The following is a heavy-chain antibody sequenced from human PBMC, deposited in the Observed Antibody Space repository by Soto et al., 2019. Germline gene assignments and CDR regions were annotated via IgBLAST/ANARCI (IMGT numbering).Heavy chain of an antibody. D-gene: IGHD6-13*01. Sequence: QVQLVQSGAEVKKPGASVKVSCKASGYTFTNYDINWVRQATGQGPEWMGWINPNTGKTGYAQKFQGRVTMTRNTSTCKVHREPTRTTSEDTAVFFCAINGSSWSPLSGYDYGLDVWGQGTMVTVSS. J-gene: IGHJ6*02. CDR2: INPNTGKT. CDR1: GYTFTNYD. V-gene: IGHV1-8*01. CDR3: AINGSSWSPLSGYDYGLDV.